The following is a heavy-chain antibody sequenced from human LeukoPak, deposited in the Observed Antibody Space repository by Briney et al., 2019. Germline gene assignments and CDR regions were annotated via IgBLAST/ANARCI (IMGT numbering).Heavy chain of an antibody. CDR3: AREAGIAVSGAFYYYMDV. CDR1: GASVSRGTFY. V-gene: IGHV4-61*02. Sequence: SQALSLTCTVSGASVSRGTFYWSWIRQPAGKGPEWIGRIYTTGSTNYNPSLSNRIAISVDTSNNHFSLKLSSVTAADTAVYFCAREAGIAVSGAFYYYMDVWGEGTTVTVSS. J-gene: IGHJ6*03. D-gene: IGHD6-19*01. CDR2: IYTTGST.